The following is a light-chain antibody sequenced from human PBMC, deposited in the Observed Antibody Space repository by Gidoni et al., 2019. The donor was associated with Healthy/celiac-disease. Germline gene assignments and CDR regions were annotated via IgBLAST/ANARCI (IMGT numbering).Light chain of an antibody. Sequence: EIVMTRSPATLSVSPGERATLSCRASQSVSSNLAWYQQKPGQAPRLLIYGASTRATGIPARFSGSGSGTEFTLTISSLQSEDFAVYYCQQYNNWPLTFXGXTKVEIK. CDR2: GAS. CDR1: QSVSSN. V-gene: IGKV3-15*01. CDR3: QQYNNWPLT. J-gene: IGKJ4*01.